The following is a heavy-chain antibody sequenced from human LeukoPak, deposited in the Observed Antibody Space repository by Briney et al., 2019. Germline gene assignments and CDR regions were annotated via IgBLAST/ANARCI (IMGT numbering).Heavy chain of an antibody. J-gene: IGHJ4*02. CDR3: ARDPYYDFWSGYWGYYFDY. CDR1: GFTFGDYA. V-gene: IGHV3-30*04. D-gene: IGHD3-3*01. Sequence: GGSLRLSCTASGFTFGDYAMSWFRQAPGKGLEWVAVISYDGSNKYYADSVKGRFTISRDNSKNTLYLQMNSLRAEDTAVYYCARDPYYDFWSGYWGYYFDYWGQGTLVTVSS. CDR2: ISYDGSNK.